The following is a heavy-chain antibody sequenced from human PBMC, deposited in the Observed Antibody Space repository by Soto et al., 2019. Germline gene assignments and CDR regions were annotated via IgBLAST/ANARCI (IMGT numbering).Heavy chain of an antibody. D-gene: IGHD5-12*01. J-gene: IGHJ4*02. CDR2: IIPMFGTA. CDR1: GGTFSTYA. CDR3: ASGIRMWLRRINNGYSG. V-gene: IGHV1-69*12. Sequence: QVQLVQSGAEVKKPESSVKVSCKAPGGTFSTYAISWVRQAPGQGLEWMGGIIPMFGTANYAQRFQDRVTITADESTNTVYMELSRLRSEDTAVYFCASGIRMWLRRINNGYSGWGQGTLVTVSS.